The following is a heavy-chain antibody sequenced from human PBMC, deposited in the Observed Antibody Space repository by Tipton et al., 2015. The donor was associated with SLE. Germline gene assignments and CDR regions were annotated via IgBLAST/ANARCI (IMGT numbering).Heavy chain of an antibody. Sequence: TLSLTCSVSGASISSNYWSWIRQPPGKGLEWIGEIDHSGSTNYNPSLESRVTISIDKSRNQFSLKLNSVTAADTAVYYCAKDYNYDYPDYNWGQGTLVIVSS. V-gene: IGHV4-59*12. CDR2: IDHSGST. D-gene: IGHD4-17*01. CDR3: AKDYNYDYPDYN. J-gene: IGHJ4*02. CDR1: GASISSNY.